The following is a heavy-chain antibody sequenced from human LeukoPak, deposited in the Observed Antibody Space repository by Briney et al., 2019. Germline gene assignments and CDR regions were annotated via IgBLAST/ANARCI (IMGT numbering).Heavy chain of an antibody. J-gene: IGHJ3*02. CDR3: ARDQRLRYFDWLLRQNDAFDI. D-gene: IGHD3-9*01. Sequence: GGSLRLSCAASGFTFSDYYMSWIRQAPGKGLEWVSYISSSGSTIYYADSVKGRFTISRDNAKNSLYLQMNSLRADDTAVYYCARDQRLRYFDWLLRQNDAFDIWGQGTMVTVSS. CDR2: ISSSGSTI. V-gene: IGHV3-11*04. CDR1: GFTFSDYY.